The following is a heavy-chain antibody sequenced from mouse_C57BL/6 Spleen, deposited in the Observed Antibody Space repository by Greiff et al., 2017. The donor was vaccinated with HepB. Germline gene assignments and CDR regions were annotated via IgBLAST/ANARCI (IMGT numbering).Heavy chain of an antibody. CDR2: ISSGSSTI. D-gene: IGHD1-1*02. V-gene: IGHV5-17*01. CDR3: ERNYALYYYAMDY. Sequence: EVKLVESGGGLVKPGGSLKLSCAASGFTFSDYGMHWVRQAPEKGLEWVAYISSGSSTIYYADTVKGRFTISRDNAKNTLFLQMTSLRSEDTAMYYSERNYALYYYAMDYWGQGTSVTVSS. J-gene: IGHJ4*01. CDR1: GFTFSDYG.